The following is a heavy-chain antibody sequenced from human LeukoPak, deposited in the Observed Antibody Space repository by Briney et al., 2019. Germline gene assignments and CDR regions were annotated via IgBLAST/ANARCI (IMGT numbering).Heavy chain of an antibody. D-gene: IGHD1-26*01. CDR3: ARAGRIVGATIFDY. CDR1: GYSISSGYY. V-gene: IGHV4-38-2*02. Sequence: SETLSLTCTVSGYSISSGYYWGWIRQPPGKGLEWIGSIYHSGSTYYNPSLKSRVTISVDTSKNQFSLKLSSVTAADTAVYYCARAGRIVGATIFDYWGQGTLVTVSS. J-gene: IGHJ4*02. CDR2: IYHSGST.